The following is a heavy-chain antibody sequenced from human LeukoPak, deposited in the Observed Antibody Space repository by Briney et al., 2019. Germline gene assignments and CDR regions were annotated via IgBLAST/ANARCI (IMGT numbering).Heavy chain of an antibody. V-gene: IGHV1-69*04. D-gene: IGHD3-22*01. CDR1: GGTFSSYA. CDR3: ARAPYYYDSSGYYLFDY. Sequence: ASVKVSCKASGGTFSSYAISWVRQAPGQGLEWMGRIIPTLGIANYAQKFQGRVTITADKSTSTAYMELSSLRSEDTAVYYCARAPYYYDSSGYYLFDYWGQGTLVTVSS. CDR2: IIPTLGIA. J-gene: IGHJ4*02.